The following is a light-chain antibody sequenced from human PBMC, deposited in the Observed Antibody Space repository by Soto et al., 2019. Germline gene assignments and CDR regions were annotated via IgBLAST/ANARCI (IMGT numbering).Light chain of an antibody. V-gene: IGKV1-5*03. J-gene: IGKJ1*01. Sequence: DIQMTQSPSTLSASVGDRVTITCRASQSISSWLAGYRQKPGKAPKLLIYKASSLESGVPSRFSGSGSGTEFTLTISSLQPDDFATYYCQQYNTYATFGQGTKVEIK. CDR3: QQYNTYAT. CDR1: QSISSW. CDR2: KAS.